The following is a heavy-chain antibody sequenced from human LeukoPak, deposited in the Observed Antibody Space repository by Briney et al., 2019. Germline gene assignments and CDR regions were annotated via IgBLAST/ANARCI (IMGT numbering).Heavy chain of an antibody. CDR2: ISSSSSTI. CDR1: GFIFDDYA. V-gene: IGHV3-48*04. Sequence: GGSLRLSCATSGFIFDDYAMHWVRQAPGKGLEWVSYISSSSSTIYYADSVKGRFTISRDSAKNSLFLQMNSLRAEDTAVYYCASGYSYGYYYFDYWGQGTLVTVSS. D-gene: IGHD5-18*01. J-gene: IGHJ4*02. CDR3: ASGYSYGYYYFDY.